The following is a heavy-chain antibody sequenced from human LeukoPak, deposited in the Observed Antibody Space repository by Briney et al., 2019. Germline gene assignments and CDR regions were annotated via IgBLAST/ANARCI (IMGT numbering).Heavy chain of an antibody. CDR2: ISGGSDGT. CDR3: AKGSSGYIYGDY. J-gene: IGHJ4*02. CDR1: GFTFINYA. D-gene: IGHD5-18*01. Sequence: PGGSLRLSCAASGFTFINYAMSGVRQAPGMGLEWVSGISGGSDGTYYADSVKGRFTISRDNSKNTLYLQMNSLRAEDTAIYYCAKGSSGYIYGDYWGQGTLVTVSS. V-gene: IGHV3-23*01.